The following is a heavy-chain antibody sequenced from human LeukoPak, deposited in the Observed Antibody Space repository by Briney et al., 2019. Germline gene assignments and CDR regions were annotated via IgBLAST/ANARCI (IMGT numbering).Heavy chain of an antibody. CDR2: IYHSGST. Sequence: SETLSLTCTVSGYSISSGYYWGWIRQPPGKGLEWIGSIYHSGSTYYNPSLKSRVTISVDTSKNQFSLKLSSVTAADTAVYYCARIVGATEPGYYYYYMDVWGKGTTVTVSS. J-gene: IGHJ6*03. CDR3: ARIVGATEPGYYYYYMDV. V-gene: IGHV4-38-2*02. D-gene: IGHD1-26*01. CDR1: GYSISSGYY.